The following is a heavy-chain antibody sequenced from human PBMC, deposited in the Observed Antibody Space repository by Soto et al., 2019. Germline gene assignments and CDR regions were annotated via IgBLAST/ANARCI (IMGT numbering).Heavy chain of an antibody. V-gene: IGHV3-23*01. CDR1: GFTFSSYA. CDR3: AKETSDYGDYESGY. Sequence: GGSLRLSCAASGFTFSSYAMSWVRQAPGKGLEWVSAIIGSGGSTYYADSVKGRFTVSRDNSKNTLYLQMNSLRAEDTAVYYCAKETSDYGDYESGYWGQGTLVTVSS. CDR2: IIGSGGST. J-gene: IGHJ4*02. D-gene: IGHD4-17*01.